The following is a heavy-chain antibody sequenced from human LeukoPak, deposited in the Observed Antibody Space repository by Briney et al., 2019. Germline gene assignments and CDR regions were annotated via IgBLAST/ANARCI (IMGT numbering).Heavy chain of an antibody. J-gene: IGHJ4*02. Sequence: PGGSLRLSCAASGFTFSSYAMSWVRQAPGKGLEWVAVISYDGSNKYYADSVKGRFTISRDNSKNTLYLQMNSLRAEDTAVYYCALSGYSYGYGYWGQGTLVTVSS. CDR1: GFTFSSYA. CDR2: ISYDGSNK. V-gene: IGHV3-30*03. D-gene: IGHD5-18*01. CDR3: ALSGYSYGYGY.